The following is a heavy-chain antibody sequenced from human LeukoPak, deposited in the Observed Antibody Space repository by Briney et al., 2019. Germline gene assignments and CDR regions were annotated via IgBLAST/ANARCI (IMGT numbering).Heavy chain of an antibody. Sequence: PGGSLRLSCAASGFTFSSYGMHWVRQAPGKGLEWVSSISSSSSYIYYADSVKGRFTISRDNAKNSLYLQMNSLRAEDTAVYYCAREDDGELLPVPYYFDYWGQGTLVTVSS. V-gene: IGHV3-21*01. J-gene: IGHJ4*02. CDR2: ISSSSSYI. CDR1: GFTFSSYG. D-gene: IGHD1-26*01. CDR3: AREDDGELLPVPYYFDY.